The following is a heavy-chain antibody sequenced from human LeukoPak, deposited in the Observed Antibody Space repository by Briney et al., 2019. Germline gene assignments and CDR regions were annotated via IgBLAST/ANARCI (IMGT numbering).Heavy chain of an antibody. D-gene: IGHD2-2*01. CDR2: ISSSTSYI. CDR1: GFTFSDYS. V-gene: IGHV3-21*01. CDR3: ARVLSAAMWGGMDV. Sequence: KPGGSLRLSCAASGFTFSDYSMYWVRQAPGKGLEWVSSISSSTSYIFYADSMKGRFTISRDNAKNSLYLQMNSLRAEDTAVYYCARVLSAAMWGGMDVWGQGTTVTVSS. J-gene: IGHJ6*02.